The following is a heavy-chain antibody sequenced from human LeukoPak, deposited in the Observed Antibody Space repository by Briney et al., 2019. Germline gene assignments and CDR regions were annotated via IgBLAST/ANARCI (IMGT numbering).Heavy chain of an antibody. V-gene: IGHV4-39*01. CDR1: GGSISSSSYY. Sequence: PSETLSLTXTVSGGSISSSSYYWGWICQPPGKGLQWIGNIYYSGSTYYNPSLKSRVTISVDTSKNQFSLKLSSVTAADTAVYYCARHGTYCSSTSCYSDAFDIWGQGTMVTVSS. CDR2: IYYSGST. CDR3: ARHGTYCSSTSCYSDAFDI. D-gene: IGHD2-2*01. J-gene: IGHJ3*02.